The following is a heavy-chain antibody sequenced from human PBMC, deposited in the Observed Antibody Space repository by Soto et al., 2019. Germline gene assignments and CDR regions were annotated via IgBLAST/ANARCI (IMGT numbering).Heavy chain of an antibody. D-gene: IGHD3-3*01. CDR3: ARTILRFLEWSQTFDP. V-gene: IGHV1-69*13. CDR1: GGTLSSYA. CDR2: IIPIFGTA. Sequence: SVKVSCKASGGTLSSYAISWVRQAPGQGLAWMGGIIPIFGTANYAQKFQGRVTITADESTSTAYMELSSLRSEDTAVYYCARTILRFLEWSQTFDPWGQGTLVTVSS. J-gene: IGHJ5*02.